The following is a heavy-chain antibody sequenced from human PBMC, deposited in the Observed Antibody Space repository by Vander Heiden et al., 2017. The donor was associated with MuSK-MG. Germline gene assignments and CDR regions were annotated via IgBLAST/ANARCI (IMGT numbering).Heavy chain of an antibody. Sequence: QVQLQEAGPGLVKPSETLSLTCDVADYSLSSGYFGDWIRQPPGKGLEWSGSVYHSGSTYYNPSLKSRVTMSVDTSKNQFSLRMSAVTAADTAVYYCARQDNSGYFTPERWCQGTLVTVCS. V-gene: IGHV4-38-2*01. CDR3: ARQDNSGYFTPER. D-gene: IGHD3-22*01. J-gene: IGHJ4*02. CDR1: DYSLSSGYF. CDR2: VYHSGST.